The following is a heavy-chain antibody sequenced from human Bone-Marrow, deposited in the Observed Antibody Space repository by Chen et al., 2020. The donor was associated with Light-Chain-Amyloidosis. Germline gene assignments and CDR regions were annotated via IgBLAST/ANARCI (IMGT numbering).Heavy chain of an antibody. J-gene: IGHJ4*02. CDR3: ARGSAATCSGARCYYFDY. CDR1: GFTFNNYA. V-gene: IGHV3-23*01. D-gene: IGHD2-15*01. Sequence: EVQLLESGGDLVQPGGSLRLSCAASGFTFNNYAMSWVRQAPGKGLGFVSTFSDGLETTYYADSVKGRFTVSRDNSNNALCLQMSSLRAEHTAMYYCARGSAATCSGARCYYFDYWGQGTLVTVSS. CDR2: FSDGLETT.